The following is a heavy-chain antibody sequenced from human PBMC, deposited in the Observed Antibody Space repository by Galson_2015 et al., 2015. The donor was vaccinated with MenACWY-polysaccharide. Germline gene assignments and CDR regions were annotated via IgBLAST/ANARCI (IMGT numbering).Heavy chain of an antibody. D-gene: IGHD2-15*01. Sequence: SLRLSCAASGFTFSYSAMHWVRQAPGKGLEWVAFLSPDGNFEKYADSVKGRFTVSRDNSKNTLYLQINSLRAEDTALYYYVQTDSNKRFCSYSNCYSFDYWGQGTLVTVSS. CDR2: LSPDGNFE. J-gene: IGHJ4*02. CDR1: GFTFSYSA. V-gene: IGHV3-30*18. CDR3: VQTDSNKRFCSYSNCYSFDY.